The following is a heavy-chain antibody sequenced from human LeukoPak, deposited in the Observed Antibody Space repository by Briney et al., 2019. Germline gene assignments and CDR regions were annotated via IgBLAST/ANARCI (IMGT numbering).Heavy chain of an antibody. CDR2: INPNSGGT. Sequence: ASVKVSCKASGYTFTGYYMHWVRQAPGQGLEWMGWINPNSGGTNYAQKFQGRVTMTRDTSISTAYMELSRLRSDDTAVYYCARDHSNDFWSGSGPLYYMDVWGKGPTVTVSS. CDR3: ARDHSNDFWSGSGPLYYMDV. V-gene: IGHV1-2*02. CDR1: GYTFTGYY. J-gene: IGHJ6*03. D-gene: IGHD3-3*01.